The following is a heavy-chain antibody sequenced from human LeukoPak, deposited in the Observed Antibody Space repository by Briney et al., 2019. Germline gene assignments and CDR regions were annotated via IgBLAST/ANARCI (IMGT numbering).Heavy chain of an antibody. V-gene: IGHV3-7*01. CDR3: AKDRTPVVAATTLPGYFQH. Sequence: GGSLRLSCAASGFTFSSYWMSWVRQAPGKGLEWVGKIKQDGSEKYFVDSVKGRFTISRDNAKNSLYLQMNSLTAEDTAVYYCAKDRTPVVAATTLPGYFQHWGQGTLVTVSS. CDR2: IKQDGSEK. CDR1: GFTFSSYW. J-gene: IGHJ1*01. D-gene: IGHD2-15*01.